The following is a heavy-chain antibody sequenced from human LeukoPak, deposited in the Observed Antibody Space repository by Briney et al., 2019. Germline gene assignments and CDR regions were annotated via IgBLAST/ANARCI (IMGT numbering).Heavy chain of an antibody. CDR1: GYTFTSYG. J-gene: IGHJ4*02. CDR2: ISVYNGNT. V-gene: IGHV1-18*01. Sequence: GASVKVSCKASGYTFTSYGISWVRQAPGQGLEWMGWISVYNGNTNYAQKLQGRVTMTTDTSTSTAYMELRSLRSDDTAVYYCARVSDDFWSGYSVYWGQGTLVTVSS. D-gene: IGHD3-3*01. CDR3: ARVSDDFWSGYSVY.